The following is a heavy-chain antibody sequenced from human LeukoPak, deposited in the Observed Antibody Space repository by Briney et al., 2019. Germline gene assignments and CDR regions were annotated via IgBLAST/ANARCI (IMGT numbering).Heavy chain of an antibody. J-gene: IGHJ4*02. CDR1: GYTFTSYG. CDR2: ISAYNGNT. V-gene: IGHV1-18*01. D-gene: IGHD6-13*01. CDR3: ARDAYTYSSSWYSGVY. Sequence: ASVKVSCKASGYTFTSYGISWVRQAPGQGLEWMGWISAYNGNTNYAQKLQGRVTMTTDTSTSTAYMELRSLRSDDTAVYYCARDAYTYSSSWYSGVYWGQGTLVTVSS.